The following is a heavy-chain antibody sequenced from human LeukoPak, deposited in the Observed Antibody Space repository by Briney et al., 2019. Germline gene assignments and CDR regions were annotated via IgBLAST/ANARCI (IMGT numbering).Heavy chain of an antibody. V-gene: IGHV3-21*01. CDR1: GFTLSTYW. J-gene: IGHJ3*02. Sequence: GGSLRLSCAASGFTLSTYWMSWVRQAPGKGLEWVSSISSSSSYIYYADSVKGRFTISRDNAKNSLYLQMNSLRAEDTAVYYCASNYYDSSGYPAVGDAFDIWGQGTMVTVSS. CDR2: ISSSSSYI. D-gene: IGHD3-22*01. CDR3: ASNYYDSSGYPAVGDAFDI.